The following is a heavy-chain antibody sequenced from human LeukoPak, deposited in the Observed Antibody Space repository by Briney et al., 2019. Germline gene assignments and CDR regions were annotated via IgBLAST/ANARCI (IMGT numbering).Heavy chain of an antibody. CDR1: NSNFPGSS. V-gene: IGHV1-2*02. Sequence: SVKLLSKPYNSNFPGSSTHCIRHPSAPGLAPTTWITSNNGGTNYSQKFQGRVTMTRYTSISTAYMELSRLRSDDTAVYYCARVRMKVSVQLWSRDGMDVWGQGTTVTVSS. J-gene: IGHJ6*02. D-gene: IGHD5-18*01. CDR2: ITSNNGGT. CDR3: ARVRMKVSVQLWSRDGMDV.